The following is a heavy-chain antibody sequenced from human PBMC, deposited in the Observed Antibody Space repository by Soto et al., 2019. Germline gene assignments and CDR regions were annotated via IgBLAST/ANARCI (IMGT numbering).Heavy chain of an antibody. CDR1: GFTFSSYA. CDR3: ASDPRNITNYCGMDV. CDR2: ISYDGSNK. D-gene: IGHD3-10*01. J-gene: IGHJ6*02. Sequence: QVQLVESGGGVVQPGRSLRLSCAASGFTFSSYAMHWVRQAPGKGLEWVAVISYDGSNKYYADSVKGRFTISRDNSKKKLYLQMNSLRAEDTAVYYCASDPRNITNYCGMDVWGQGTTVTVSS. V-gene: IGHV3-30-3*01.